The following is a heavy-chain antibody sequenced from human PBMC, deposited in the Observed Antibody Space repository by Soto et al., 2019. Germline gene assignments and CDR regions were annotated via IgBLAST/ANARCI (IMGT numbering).Heavy chain of an antibody. V-gene: IGHV4-59*01. CDR2: IYDSGST. Sequence: SETLSLTCTVSGDSIRSYYWSWIRQPPGKGLEWIGYIYDSGSTNYNPSLESRVTISVDTSKNQFSLKLSSVTSADTAVYYCARYYNVFWYFDYWGQGALVTVSS. CDR1: GDSIRSYY. J-gene: IGHJ4*02. D-gene: IGHD1-1*01. CDR3: ARYYNVFWYFDY.